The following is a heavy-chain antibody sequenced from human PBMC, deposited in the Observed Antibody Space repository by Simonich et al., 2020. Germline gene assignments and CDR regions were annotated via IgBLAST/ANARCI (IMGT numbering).Heavy chain of an antibody. Sequence: GGGLVKPGGSLRLSCAASGFTFSSYSMNWVRQAPGKGLEWVSSISSSSSYIYYADSEKGRFTISRDNAKNSLYLQMNSLRAEETAVYYCARDTSYYGSGSYYFDYWGQGTLVTVSS. J-gene: IGHJ4*02. CDR3: ARDTSYYGSGSYYFDY. V-gene: IGHV3-21*01. D-gene: IGHD3-10*01. CDR1: GFTFSSYS. CDR2: ISSSSSYI.